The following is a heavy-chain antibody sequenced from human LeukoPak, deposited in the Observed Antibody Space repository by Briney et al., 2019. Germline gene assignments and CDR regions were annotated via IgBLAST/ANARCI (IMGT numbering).Heavy chain of an antibody. CDR3: ARVRGSGVPAANFDY. J-gene: IGHJ4*02. CDR2: ISSSGSTV. Sequence: PGGSLRLSCAASGFTFSDYYMSWIRQAPGKGLEWVSYISSSGSTVYYADSVKGRFTISRDNAKNPLYLQMNSLRAEDTAVYYCARVRGSGVPAANFDYWGQGTLVTVSS. D-gene: IGHD2-2*01. CDR1: GFTFSDYY. V-gene: IGHV3-11*01.